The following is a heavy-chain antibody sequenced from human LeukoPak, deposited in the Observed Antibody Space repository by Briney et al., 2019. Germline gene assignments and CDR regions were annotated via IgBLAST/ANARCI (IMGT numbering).Heavy chain of an antibody. CDR1: GFTFTNYA. CDR3: AKVVGTSGWYFDY. V-gene: IGHV3-23*01. CDR2: ITGRST. D-gene: IGHD1-1*01. J-gene: IGHJ4*02. Sequence: GGSLRLSCAASGFTFTNYAMRWVRQAPGKGLEWVSGITGRSTFYADSVKGRFTISREMSKNTLYVQMNSLRAEDTAVYYCAKVVGTSGWYFDYWGQGTLVTVSS.